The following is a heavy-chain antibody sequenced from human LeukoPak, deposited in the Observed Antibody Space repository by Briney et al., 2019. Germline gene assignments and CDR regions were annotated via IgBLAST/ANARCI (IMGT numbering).Heavy chain of an antibody. D-gene: IGHD2-2*01. CDR2: INPSGGST. V-gene: IGHV1-46*01. CDR3: ARGGDIVVVPAAKIDY. CDR1: GYTFTSYG. Sequence: ASVKVSCKASGYTFTSYGISWVRQAPGQGLEWMGIINPSGGSTSYAQKFQGRVTMTRDTSTSTVYMELSSLRSEDTAVYYCARGGDIVVVPAAKIDYWGQGTLVTVSS. J-gene: IGHJ4*02.